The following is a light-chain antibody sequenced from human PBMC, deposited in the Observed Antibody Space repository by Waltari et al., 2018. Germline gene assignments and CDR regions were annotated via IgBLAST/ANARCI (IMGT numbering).Light chain of an antibody. CDR1: QSIRTK. CDR3: QQYNSWPLT. J-gene: IGKJ4*01. CDR2: DAS. V-gene: IGKV3-15*01. Sequence: EIVMTQSPATLSVSPGERASLSCRASQSIRTKLAWYQQRRGQAPRLLIYDASIRATGIPARFSGSGSGTEFTLTISSLQSEDFAVYYCQQYNSWPLTFGGGTKVEIK.